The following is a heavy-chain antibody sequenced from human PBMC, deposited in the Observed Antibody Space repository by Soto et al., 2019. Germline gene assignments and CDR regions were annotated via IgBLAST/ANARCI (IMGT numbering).Heavy chain of an antibody. CDR3: AKKGLGSLATYCSTGDCHYAFDI. V-gene: IGHV3-23*01. CDR2: ISGGGDGT. CDR1: GFTFGNYA. D-gene: IGHD2-15*01. J-gene: IGHJ3*02. Sequence: VQLLESGGGLVQPGGSLRLSCAASGFTFGNYAMIWVRQAPGKGLEGVSTISGGGDGTYYADSVSGRFTISRENSRNTVYLQMNSLRAEATAVYYCAKKGLGSLATYCSTGDCHYAFDIWGQGTMVTVSS.